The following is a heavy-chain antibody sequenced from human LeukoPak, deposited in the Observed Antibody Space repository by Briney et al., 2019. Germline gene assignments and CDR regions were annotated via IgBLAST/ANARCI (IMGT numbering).Heavy chain of an antibody. CDR1: GGSMSPYH. D-gene: IGHD6-19*01. V-gene: IGHV4-59*08. CDR3: ARAVSGRFDY. CDR2: IYYSGST. Sequence: IPSETLPLTCTVSGGSMSPYHWGWIRQPPGKGLEWTGYIYYSGSTNYNPSLKSRATISVDTSKNQFSLKLSSVTAADTAIYYCARAVSGRFDYWGQGTLVTVSS. J-gene: IGHJ4*02.